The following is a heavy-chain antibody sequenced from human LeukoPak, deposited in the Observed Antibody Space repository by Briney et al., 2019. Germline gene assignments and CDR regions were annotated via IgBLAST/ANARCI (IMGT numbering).Heavy chain of an antibody. CDR1: GFTFSSYG. Sequence: GGSLRLSCAASGFTFSSYGMSWVRQAPGKGLEWVSAIGGRDGSTYYADSVKGRFTISRDNSKNTLYVQMNSLRAEDTAVYYCAKGHYYGSGSLDYWGQGALVTVSS. CDR2: IGGRDGST. J-gene: IGHJ4*02. D-gene: IGHD3-10*01. V-gene: IGHV3-23*01. CDR3: AKGHYYGSGSLDY.